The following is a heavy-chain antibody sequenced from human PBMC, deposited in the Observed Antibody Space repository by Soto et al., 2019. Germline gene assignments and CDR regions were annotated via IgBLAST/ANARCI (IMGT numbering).Heavy chain of an antibody. CDR2: ISSSGDSS. Sequence: GGSLRLSCAASGFIFSSYEMNWVRQAPGKTLEWVSYISSSGDSSYYADSVKGRFTISRDNARKSLYLQMNSLRAEDTAVYYCARVYCSTTTCHVQAFDSWGQGTLVTVPQ. D-gene: IGHD2-2*01. V-gene: IGHV3-48*03. J-gene: IGHJ4*02. CDR1: GFIFSSYE. CDR3: ARVYCSTTTCHVQAFDS.